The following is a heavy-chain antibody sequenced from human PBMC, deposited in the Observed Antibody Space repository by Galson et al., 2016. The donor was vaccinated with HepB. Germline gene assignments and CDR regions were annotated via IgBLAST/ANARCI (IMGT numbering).Heavy chain of an antibody. D-gene: IGHD4-11*01. J-gene: IGHJ3*01. CDR2: INPGYGDT. CDR3: ARGPHDYTNPLDAFDV. CDR1: GYTFTAYT. V-gene: IGHV1-3*01. Sequence: SVKVSCKASGYTFTAYTLHWVRQAPGQRLEWMGWINPGYGDTKSSQNFQGRVTITRDTSASTVYMELSSLRSEDTAVYYCARGPHDYTNPLDAFDVWGHGTMVTVSS.